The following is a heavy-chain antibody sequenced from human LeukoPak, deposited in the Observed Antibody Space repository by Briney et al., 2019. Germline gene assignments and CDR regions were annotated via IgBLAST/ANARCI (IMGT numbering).Heavy chain of an antibody. D-gene: IGHD6-19*01. J-gene: IGHJ5*02. Sequence: GGSLRLSCVASGFTFTSDAMNWVRQAPGKGLEWVSSTISRGTTQYADSVKGRFTVSRDTSKNTLYLQMNSLRADDTAVYYCAKCSTSAYTTGWCNWIDPWGQGTLVTVS. CDR1: GFTFTSDA. CDR3: AKCSTSAYTTGWCNWIDP. CDR2: TISRGTT. V-gene: IGHV3-23*01.